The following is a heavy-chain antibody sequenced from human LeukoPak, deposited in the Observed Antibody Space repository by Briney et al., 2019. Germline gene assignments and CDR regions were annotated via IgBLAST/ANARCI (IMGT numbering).Heavy chain of an antibody. CDR3: ARVEIDASGYVIDY. J-gene: IGHJ4*02. CDR1: GFSFSNYE. V-gene: IGHV4-34*01. Sequence: PGGSLRLSCAASGFSFSNYEMNWIRQPPGKGLEWIGEISHSGSTNYNPSLKSRVTVSVDRSKNQFSLKLSSVTAADTAVYYCARVEIDASGYVIDYWGQGTLVTVSS. CDR2: ISHSGST. D-gene: IGHD6-25*01.